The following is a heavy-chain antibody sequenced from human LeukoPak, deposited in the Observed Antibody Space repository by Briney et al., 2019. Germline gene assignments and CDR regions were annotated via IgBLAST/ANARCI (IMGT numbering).Heavy chain of an antibody. Sequence: GGSLRLSCAASGFTFSDHYMDWVRQAPGKGLEWVAFIRLDGSNKYYADSVRGRFTISRDNSKNTLYLQMNSLRAEDTALYYCAKPHFDYWSQGTLVTVSS. CDR3: AKPHFDY. V-gene: IGHV3-30*02. CDR1: GFTFSDHY. J-gene: IGHJ4*02. CDR2: IRLDGSNK.